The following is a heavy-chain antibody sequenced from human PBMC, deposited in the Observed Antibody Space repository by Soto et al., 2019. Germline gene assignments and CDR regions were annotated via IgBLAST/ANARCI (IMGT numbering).Heavy chain of an antibody. CDR2: IYSSAST. CDR1: GGAISTYY. Sequence: QVHLQESGPGLVKPSETLSLTCTVSGGAISTYYWTWIRQPAGKGLEWIGRIYSSASTKYNTSLQSRVTMSLVTSNNQFCLRLTYVTAADTAVYYCARGQRFSDWFDPWGHGTLVTVST. V-gene: IGHV4-4*07. J-gene: IGHJ5*02. CDR3: ARGQRFSDWFDP. D-gene: IGHD3-3*01.